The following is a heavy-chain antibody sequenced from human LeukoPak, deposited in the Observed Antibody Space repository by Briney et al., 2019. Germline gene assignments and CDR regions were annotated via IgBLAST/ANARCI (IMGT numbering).Heavy chain of an antibody. CDR2: ISSSSSYI. D-gene: IGHD5-12*01. J-gene: IGHJ4*02. V-gene: IGHV3-21*01. CDR3: ARGGPYDSYYFDY. Sequence: GGSLRLSCAASGFTFSRHSMNWVRQAPGKGLEWVSSISSSSSYIYHADSVKGRFTISRDSAKNSLFLQMNSLRAEDTAVYYCARGGPYDSYYFDYWGQGTPVTVSS. CDR1: GFTFSRHS.